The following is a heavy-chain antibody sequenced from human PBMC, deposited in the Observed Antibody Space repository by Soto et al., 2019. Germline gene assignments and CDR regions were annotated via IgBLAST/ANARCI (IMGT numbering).Heavy chain of an antibody. CDR2: ISYDGSNK. Sequence: GGSLRLSCAASGFTFSSYAMHWVRQAPGKGLEWVAVISYDGSNKYYADSVKGRFTISRDNSKNTLYRQMNSLRAEDTAVYYCARVLHMEYYYGSGSSDDYYYYGMDVWGQGTTVTVSS. D-gene: IGHD3-10*01. V-gene: IGHV3-30-3*01. J-gene: IGHJ6*02. CDR1: GFTFSSYA. CDR3: ARVLHMEYYYGSGSSDDYYYYGMDV.